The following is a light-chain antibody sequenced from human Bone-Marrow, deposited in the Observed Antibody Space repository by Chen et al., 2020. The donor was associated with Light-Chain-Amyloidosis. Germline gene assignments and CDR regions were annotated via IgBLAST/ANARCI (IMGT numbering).Light chain of an antibody. CDR2: EDD. V-gene: IGLV6-57*01. Sequence: NFMLTQPHSVSESPGKTVIISCTRRSGSIATNYVQWYQQRPGRSPTTVIYEDDQRPSGVPDRFSGSIDRSSNAVSLTISGLKTEDEADYYCQSYQGSSQGVFGGGTKLTVL. CDR3: QSYQGSSQGV. J-gene: IGLJ3*02. CDR1: SGSIATNY.